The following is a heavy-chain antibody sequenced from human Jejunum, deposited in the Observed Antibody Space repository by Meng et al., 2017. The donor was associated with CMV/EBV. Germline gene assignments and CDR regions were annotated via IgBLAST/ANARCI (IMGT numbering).Heavy chain of an antibody. V-gene: IGHV3-21*01. D-gene: IGHD4-11*01. Sequence: CAASGFNFGGYSMTWVRQAPGKGLEWVASITNTGSRIYYGDSVKDRFTISRDNAENSLYLQMNSLRPEDTAVYYCARDNDFTNYYWGQGTLVTVSS. J-gene: IGHJ4*02. CDR3: ARDNDFTNYY. CDR1: GFNFGGYS. CDR2: ITNTGSRI.